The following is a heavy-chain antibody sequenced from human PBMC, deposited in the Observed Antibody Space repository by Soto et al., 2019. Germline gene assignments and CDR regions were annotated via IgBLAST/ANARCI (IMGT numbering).Heavy chain of an antibody. J-gene: IGHJ2*01. CDR1: GGSISSYY. D-gene: IGHD6-19*01. Sequence: SETLSLTCTVSGGSISSYYWSWIRQPPGKGLEWIGYIYYSGSTNYNPSLKSRVTISVDTSKNQFSLKLSSVTPADTAVYYCARDLEAAGTAKRGYWYFDLWGRGTLVTVSS. CDR3: ARDLEAAGTAKRGYWYFDL. CDR2: IYYSGST. V-gene: IGHV4-59*01.